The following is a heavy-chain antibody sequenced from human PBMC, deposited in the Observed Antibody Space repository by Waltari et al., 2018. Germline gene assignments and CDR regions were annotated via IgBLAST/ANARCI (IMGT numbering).Heavy chain of an antibody. J-gene: IGHJ4*02. V-gene: IGHV4-59*01. Sequence: QVQLQESGPGLVKPSETLSLTCTVSGGSISSYYWSWIRQPPGKGLEWIGYIYYSGSTNYNPSLKSRVTISVDTSKNQFSLKLSSVTAADTTVYYCARVAPGAFDYWGQGTLVTVSS. CDR2: IYYSGST. CDR3: ARVAPGAFDY. CDR1: GGSISSYY.